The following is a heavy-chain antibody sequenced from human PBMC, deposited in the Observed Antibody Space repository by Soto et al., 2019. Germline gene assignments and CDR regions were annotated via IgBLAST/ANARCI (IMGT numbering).Heavy chain of an antibody. V-gene: IGHV3-23*01. D-gene: IGHD3-9*01. CDR1: TQYG. J-gene: IGHJ4*02. CDR2: IGPTGNT. Sequence: GGSLRLSCTSFTQYGMSWMRRPPGKGLEWISTIGPTGNTHYADSVAGRFTISRDDSTDTLYLQMNNLKVDDTGIYYCAKDPSTGPADYWGQGALVTVSS. CDR3: AKDPSTGPADY.